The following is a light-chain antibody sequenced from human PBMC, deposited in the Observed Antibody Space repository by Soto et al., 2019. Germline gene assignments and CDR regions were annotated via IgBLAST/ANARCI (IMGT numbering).Light chain of an antibody. CDR3: QQRSTWPPFS. Sequence: DIVLTQSPGTLSLSPGERATLSCRASQSIGSYLAWYQHKLGQPPRLLIYDASNRATGIPVRFSGSGSGTDFTLTISSLEPEDFAVYYCQQRSTWPPFSFGPGTKVDIK. V-gene: IGKV3-11*01. CDR2: DAS. CDR1: QSIGSY. J-gene: IGKJ3*01.